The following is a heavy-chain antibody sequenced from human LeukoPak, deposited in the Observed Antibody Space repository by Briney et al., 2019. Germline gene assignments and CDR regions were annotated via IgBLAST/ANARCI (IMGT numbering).Heavy chain of an antibody. Sequence: SETLSLTCTVSGTSVSSGPYYWSWIRQPAGKRLEWIGRMSSGGSPNYIPSLKSRLTISVDTSKNHFSLKLTSVTAADTAVYYCARDNGSGDYRDAFDIWGQGIMVTVSS. J-gene: IGHJ3*02. V-gene: IGHV4-61*02. CDR3: ARDNGSGDYRDAFDI. CDR1: GTSVSSGPYY. CDR2: MSSGGSP. D-gene: IGHD4-17*01.